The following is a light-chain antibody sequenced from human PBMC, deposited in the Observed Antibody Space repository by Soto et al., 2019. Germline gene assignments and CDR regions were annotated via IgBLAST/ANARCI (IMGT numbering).Light chain of an antibody. Sequence: HLTQSPSSLSASVGDRVTITCRASQGISSNLAWYQQKPGRAPKPLSFGASTFQSGVPSRFSGSGSGTDFTLTISSLQPEDFATYFCQKLNAYPPWTFGQGTKVDIK. CDR2: GAS. V-gene: IGKV1-9*01. CDR3: QKLNAYPPWT. CDR1: QGISSN. J-gene: IGKJ1*01.